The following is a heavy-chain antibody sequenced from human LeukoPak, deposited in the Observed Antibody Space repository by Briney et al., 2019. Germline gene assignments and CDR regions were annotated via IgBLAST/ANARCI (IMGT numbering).Heavy chain of an antibody. D-gene: IGHD6-13*01. J-gene: IGHJ4*02. Sequence: GESLKISCKGSGCSFTSYWNGWGRQMPGKGVEWMGIIYPGDSDTRYSPSFQGQVTLSADKSISTAYLQWSSLKASDTAMYYCARLQAAAGDFDYWGEGTLVTVSS. CDR1: GCSFTSYW. CDR2: IYPGDSDT. CDR3: ARLQAAAGDFDY. V-gene: IGHV5-51*01.